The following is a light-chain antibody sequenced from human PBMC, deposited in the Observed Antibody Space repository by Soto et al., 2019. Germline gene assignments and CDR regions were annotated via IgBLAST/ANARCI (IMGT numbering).Light chain of an antibody. V-gene: IGLV2-23*02. J-gene: IGLJ3*02. CDR2: EVS. CDR1: SSDVGSYNL. CDR3: CSYAGSRHWV. Sequence: QSALTQPASVSGSPGQSITISCTGTSSDVGSYNLVSWYQQHPGKAPKLMIYEVSKRPSGVSNRFSGSKSGNTASLTISGLQAEDEAEYYCCSYAGSRHWVFGGVTKLTVL.